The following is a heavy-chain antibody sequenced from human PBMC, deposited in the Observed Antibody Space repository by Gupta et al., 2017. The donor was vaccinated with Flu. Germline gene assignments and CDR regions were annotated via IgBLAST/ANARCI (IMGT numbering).Heavy chain of an antibody. V-gene: IGHV1-18*01. Sequence: QVQLVQSGSEVKQPGASVTVSCKASGYTFTSDGINWVRQAPGQGLEWMGWISAYNRNTKYAQKLQDRVTMTTDTSTSTAYMELRSLRSDDTAVYYCAKGAQWEPFVDYWGQGTLVTVSS. CDR2: ISAYNRNT. D-gene: IGHD1-26*01. CDR1: GYTFTSDG. CDR3: AKGAQWEPFVDY. J-gene: IGHJ4*02.